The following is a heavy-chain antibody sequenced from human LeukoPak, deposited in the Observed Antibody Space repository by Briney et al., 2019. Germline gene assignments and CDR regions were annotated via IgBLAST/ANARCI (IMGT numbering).Heavy chain of an antibody. J-gene: IGHJ5*02. V-gene: IGHV3-23*01. Sequence: GGSLRLSCAASGFTFSSYAMSWVRQAPGKGLEWVSAISGSGGSTYYADSVKGRFTISRDNSKNTLYLQMNSLRAEDTAVYYCAADLGVPAALGRFDPWGQGTLVTVSS. D-gene: IGHD2-2*01. CDR2: ISGSGGST. CDR3: AADLGVPAALGRFDP. CDR1: GFTFSSYA.